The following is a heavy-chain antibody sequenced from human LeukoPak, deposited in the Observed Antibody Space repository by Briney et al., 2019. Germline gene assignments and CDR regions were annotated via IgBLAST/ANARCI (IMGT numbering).Heavy chain of an antibody. CDR3: ASESSNYYGSGARPDY. CDR2: IYYSGST. J-gene: IGHJ4*02. CDR1: GGSFSGYY. Sequence: PSETLSLTCAVYGGSFSGYYWSWIRQPPGKGLEWIGYIYYSGSTYYNPSLKSRVTISVDTSKNQFSLKLSSVTAADTAVYYCASESSNYYGSGARPDYWGQGTLVTVSS. D-gene: IGHD3-10*01. V-gene: IGHV4-30-4*01.